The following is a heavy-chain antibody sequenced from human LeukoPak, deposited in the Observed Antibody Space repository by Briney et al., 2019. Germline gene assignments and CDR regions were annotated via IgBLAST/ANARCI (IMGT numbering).Heavy chain of an antibody. D-gene: IGHD3-9*01. CDR3: ARHRYYDILTGPGSAFDI. Sequence: PSVKVSCKASGYTFTSYGIGWVRQAPGQGLEWMGWISAYNGNTNYAQKLQGRVTMTTDTSTSTAYMELRSLRSDDTAVYYCARHRYYDILTGPGSAFDIWGQGTMVTVSS. CDR1: GYTFTSYG. J-gene: IGHJ3*02. V-gene: IGHV1-18*01. CDR2: ISAYNGNT.